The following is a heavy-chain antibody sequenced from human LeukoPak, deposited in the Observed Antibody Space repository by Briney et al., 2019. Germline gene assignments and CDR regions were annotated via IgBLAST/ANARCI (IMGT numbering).Heavy chain of an antibody. D-gene: IGHD7-27*01. Sequence: GSLRLSCVVSGIIFRDAWMNWVRQTPGKGLEWVGRIKSKVDGGTTDYAAPVKGRFTISRDDSKNTLYLQMSSLKTEDTAIYYCTKDPPLTGGVYSAHWGRGTLVTVSS. J-gene: IGHJ4*02. CDR2: IKSKVDGGTT. V-gene: IGHV3-15*07. CDR1: GIIFRDAW. CDR3: TKDPPLTGGVYSAH.